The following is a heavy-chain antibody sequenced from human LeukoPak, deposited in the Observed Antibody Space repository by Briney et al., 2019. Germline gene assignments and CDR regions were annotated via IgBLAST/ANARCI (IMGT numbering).Heavy chain of an antibody. V-gene: IGHV3-21*01. CDR2: ISSSSSYI. D-gene: IGHD3-22*01. CDR1: GFTFSSYS. J-gene: IGHJ4*02. CDR3: ARDSSGPLTEFDY. Sequence: PGGSLRLSCAASGFTFSSYSMNWVRQAPGKGLEWVSSISSSSSYIYYADSVKGRFTISRDNAKNSLYLQMNSLRAEDTAVYYCARDSSGPLTEFDYWGQGTLVTVSS.